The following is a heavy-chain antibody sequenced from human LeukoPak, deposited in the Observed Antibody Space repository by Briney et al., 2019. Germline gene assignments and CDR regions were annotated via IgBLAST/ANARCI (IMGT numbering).Heavy chain of an antibody. CDR1: GYTFTSYG. V-gene: IGHV1-18*01. CDR2: ISAYNGNT. CDR3: ARQVLRFLEWPEHPYYYMDV. J-gene: IGHJ6*03. Sequence: ASVKVSCKASGYTFTSYGISWVRQAPGQGLEWMGWISAYNGNTNYAQKLQGRVTMTTDTSTSTAYMELRSLRSDDTAVYYCARQVLRFLEWPEHPYYYMDVWGKGTTVTVSS. D-gene: IGHD3-3*01.